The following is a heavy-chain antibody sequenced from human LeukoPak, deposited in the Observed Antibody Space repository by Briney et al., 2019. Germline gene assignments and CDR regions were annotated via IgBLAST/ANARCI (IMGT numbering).Heavy chain of an antibody. Sequence: SETLSLTCTVSGASISSGTYFWSWIRQPAGKGLEWIGRIYLSGTTNYNPSLRSRVTISLDTSKNQFSLKLSSVTAADTAVYYCARRSRGSSWTNYFDYWGQGTLVTVSS. V-gene: IGHV4-61*02. CDR3: ARRSRGSSWTNYFDY. CDR1: GASISSGTYF. D-gene: IGHD6-13*01. J-gene: IGHJ4*02. CDR2: IYLSGTT.